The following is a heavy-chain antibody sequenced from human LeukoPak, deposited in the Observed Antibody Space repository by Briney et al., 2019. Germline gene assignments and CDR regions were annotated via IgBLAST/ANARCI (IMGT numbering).Heavy chain of an antibody. Sequence: GGSLRLSCAASGFTFSSYAMSWVRQAPGKGLEWVSVIYSGGSTYYADSVKGRFTISRDNSKNTLYLQMNSLRAEDTAVYYCAREGYKGDYWGQGTLVTVSS. CDR1: GFTFSSYA. J-gene: IGHJ4*02. CDR2: IYSGGST. D-gene: IGHD5-24*01. CDR3: AREGYKGDY. V-gene: IGHV3-53*01.